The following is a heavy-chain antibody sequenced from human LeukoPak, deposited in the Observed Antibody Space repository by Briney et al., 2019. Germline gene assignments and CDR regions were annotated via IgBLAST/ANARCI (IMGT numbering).Heavy chain of an antibody. CDR1: GYTFTSYG. CDR2: ISAYNGNT. D-gene: IGHD3-10*01. J-gene: IGHJ4*02. Sequence: ASVKVSCKASGYTFTSYGISWVLQAPGQGLEWMGWISAYNGNTNYAQKLQGRVTMTTDTSTSTAYMELRSLRSDDTAVYYCARANGVVRGWYYFDYWGQGTLVTVSS. CDR3: ARANGVVRGWYYFDY. V-gene: IGHV1-18*01.